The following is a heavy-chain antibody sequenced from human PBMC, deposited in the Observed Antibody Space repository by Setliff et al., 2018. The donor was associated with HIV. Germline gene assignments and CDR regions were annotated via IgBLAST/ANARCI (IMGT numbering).Heavy chain of an antibody. CDR3: ARVPYRSAWFSGGHDAFDI. J-gene: IGHJ3*02. CDR1: GYSFARYG. V-gene: IGHV1-18*01. CDR2: ISGFNGNT. D-gene: IGHD6-19*01. Sequence: GASVKVSCKASGYSFARYGLSWVRQVPGQGLEWMGWISGFNGNTKYAQSFQDRVAVTTETATSTAYMEMRSLRSDDTAVYFCARVPYRSAWFSGGHDAFDIWGQGTMVTVSS.